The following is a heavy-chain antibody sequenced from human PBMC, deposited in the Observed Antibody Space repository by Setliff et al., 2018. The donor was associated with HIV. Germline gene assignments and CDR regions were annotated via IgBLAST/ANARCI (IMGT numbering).Heavy chain of an antibody. J-gene: IGHJ6*03. D-gene: IGHD3-3*01. V-gene: IGHV4-34*01. CDR2: INHSGST. CDR3: ARGYVYDFWSGYYALHYYYMDV. CDR1: GGSFSGHY. Sequence: SQTLSLTCAVYGGSFSGHYWSWIRQAPGKGLEWIGEINHSGSTNYNPSLKSRVTISIDTSKNQFFLKLSTMTAADTAVYYCARGYVYDFWSGYYALHYYYMDVWGKGTTVTVSS.